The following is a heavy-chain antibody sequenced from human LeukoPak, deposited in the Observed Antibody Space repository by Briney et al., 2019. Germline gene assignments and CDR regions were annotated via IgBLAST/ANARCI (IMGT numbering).Heavy chain of an antibody. J-gene: IGHJ5*02. V-gene: IGHV4-59*11. Sequence: SETLSLTCTVSGGSISSHYWSWIRQPPGKGLEWIGYIYYSGSTNYNPSLKSRVTISVDTSKNQFSLKLSSVTAADTAVYYCASSGYYTFWFDPWGQGTLVTVSS. CDR2: IYYSGST. D-gene: IGHD3-3*01. CDR3: ASSGYYTFWFDP. CDR1: GGSISSHY.